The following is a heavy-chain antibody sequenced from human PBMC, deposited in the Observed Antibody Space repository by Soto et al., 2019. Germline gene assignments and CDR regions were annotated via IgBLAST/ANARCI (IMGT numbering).Heavy chain of an antibody. CDR2: IKSSGST. CDR3: ARLGSSGWYQGSYFDY. D-gene: IGHD6-19*01. J-gene: IGHJ4*02. V-gene: IGHV4-39*01. CDR1: GGSITRKDHY. Sequence: QLQLQESGPGLVRPSETLSLICTVSGGSITRKDHYWGWIRQSPGQGLEWIGDIKSSGSTNYNLSPKSRVSMSVETSKNQFSLKMNSVTAADTAVYYCARLGSSGWYQGSYFDYWGQGTLVTVSS.